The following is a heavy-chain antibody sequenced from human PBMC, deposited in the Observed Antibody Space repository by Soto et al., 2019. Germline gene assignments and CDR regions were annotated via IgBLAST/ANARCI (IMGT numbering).Heavy chain of an antibody. CDR2: IYDGGST. V-gene: IGHV4-30-4*01. J-gene: IGHJ4*02. Sequence: QVQLQGSGPRLVKPSQTLSLTCTVSGDSISDVSYYWSWIRQSPDKGLEWIGHIYDGGSTYSNPSLKSRVTVSIATSQIPFYLQLSSMSAADTAVYYCTSEPHGNKVDYWGQGTMVTVSS. D-gene: IGHD1-1*01. CDR3: TSEPHGNKVDY. CDR1: GDSISDVSYY.